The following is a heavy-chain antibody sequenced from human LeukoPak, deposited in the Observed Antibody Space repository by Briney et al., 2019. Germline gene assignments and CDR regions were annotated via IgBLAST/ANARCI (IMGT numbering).Heavy chain of an antibody. J-gene: IGHJ4*02. CDR2: IYHSGST. Sequence: TSETLSLTCTVSGYSISSGYYWGWIRQPPGKGLEWIGSIYHSGSTYYNPSLKSRVTISVDTSKNQFSLKLSSVTAADTAVYYCARALGYSSSWYFFDYWGQGTLVTVSS. CDR3: ARALGYSSSWYFFDY. V-gene: IGHV4-38-2*02. D-gene: IGHD6-13*01. CDR1: GYSISSGYY.